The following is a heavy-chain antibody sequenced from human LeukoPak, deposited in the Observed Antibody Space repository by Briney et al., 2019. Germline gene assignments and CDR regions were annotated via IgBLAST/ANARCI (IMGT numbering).Heavy chain of an antibody. CDR2: ISSSSNTI. V-gene: IGHV3-48*04. J-gene: IGHJ4*02. Sequence: GGSLRLYCAASGFTFSSYRMNSVRQGPGKGLEWVSYISSSSNTIYYAGSVKGRFTISRDNAKNALYLQMNSLRAEDTAVYYCARIKYDYGDEYFDYWGQGTLVTVSS. D-gene: IGHD4-17*01. CDR1: GFTFSSYR. CDR3: ARIKYDYGDEYFDY.